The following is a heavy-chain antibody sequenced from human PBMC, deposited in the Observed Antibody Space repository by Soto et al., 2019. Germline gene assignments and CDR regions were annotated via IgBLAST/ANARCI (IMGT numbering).Heavy chain of an antibody. Sequence: PGGSLRLSCAASGFTFSSYDMHWVRQATGKGLEWVSAIGTAGDTYYPGSVKGRFTISRENAKNSLYLQMNSLRAGDTAVYYCARWSPLLDAFDIWGQGTMVTVSS. V-gene: IGHV3-13*01. CDR3: ARWSPLLDAFDI. J-gene: IGHJ3*02. CDR1: GFTFSSYD. CDR2: IGTAGDT. D-gene: IGHD2-15*01.